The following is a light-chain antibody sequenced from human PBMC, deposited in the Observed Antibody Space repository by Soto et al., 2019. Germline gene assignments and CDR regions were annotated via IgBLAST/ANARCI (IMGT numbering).Light chain of an antibody. V-gene: IGLV2-23*01. CDR2: EGT. J-gene: IGLJ2*01. CDR3: CSYAGGSPLV. Sequence: QSVLTQPASVSGSPGQPITISCTGTSSDVGSYNLVSWYQQHPGKAPKLMIYEGTKRPSGVSDRFSGSKSGNTASLTISGLQAEDEADYHCCSYAGGSPLVFGGGTKLTVL. CDR1: SSDVGSYNL.